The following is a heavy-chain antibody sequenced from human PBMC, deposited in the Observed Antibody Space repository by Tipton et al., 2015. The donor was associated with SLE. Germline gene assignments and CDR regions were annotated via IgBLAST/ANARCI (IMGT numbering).Heavy chain of an antibody. V-gene: IGHV4-59*01. D-gene: IGHD4-17*01. Sequence: LRLSCTVSGDSISSYYWSWIRQPPGKGLEWIGFVYYSGTTSYNPSLKSRVTMSADTSKNQFSLKLSSVTAADTAVYYCARMGYGDGFVVWGQGTTVTVSS. J-gene: IGHJ6*02. CDR2: VYYSGTT. CDR3: ARMGYGDGFVV. CDR1: GDSISSYY.